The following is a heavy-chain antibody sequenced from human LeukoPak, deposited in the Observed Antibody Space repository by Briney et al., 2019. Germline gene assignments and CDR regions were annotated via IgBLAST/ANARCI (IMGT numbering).Heavy chain of an antibody. D-gene: IGHD3/OR15-3a*01. J-gene: IGHJ4*02. V-gene: IGHV3-11*03. CDR2: ISINYYA. Sequence: GGSLRLSCVASGFTFSDYYMIWIRQAPGKGLEWVSYISINYYANYADSVKGRFTVSRDNAQRSVFLQMNSLTTEDTGVYFCARCLTGLVIPQFWGRGTLVTVSS. CDR1: GFTFSDYY. CDR3: ARCLTGLVIPQF.